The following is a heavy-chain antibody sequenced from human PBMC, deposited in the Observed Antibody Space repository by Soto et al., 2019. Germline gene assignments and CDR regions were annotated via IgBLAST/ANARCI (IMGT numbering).Heavy chain of an antibody. V-gene: IGHV1-8*02. CDR3: ARAPLGWGYYYYYYGMDV. Sequence: ASVKVSCKASGYSFTTYDINWVRQATGQGLEWMGWMNPNSGNTGYAQKFQGRVTMTRNTSISTAYMELSSLRSEDTAVYYCARAPLGWGYYYYYYGMDVWGQGTTFTSP. J-gene: IGHJ6*02. CDR1: GYSFTTYD. CDR2: MNPNSGNT. D-gene: IGHD5-12*01.